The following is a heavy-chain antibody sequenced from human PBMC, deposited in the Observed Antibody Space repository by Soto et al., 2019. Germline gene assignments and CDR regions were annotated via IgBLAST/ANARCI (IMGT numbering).Heavy chain of an antibody. CDR3: ARAPSVVVPAAQNRHYYYYGMDV. J-gene: IGHJ6*02. Sequence: QVQLQESGPGLVKPSGTLSLTCAVSGGSISSSNWWSWVRQPPGKGLEWIGEIYHSGSTNDNPSLTGRVTISVDKSKNQFSLKLSSVTAADTAVYYCARAPSVVVPAAQNRHYYYYGMDVWGQGTTVTVSS. V-gene: IGHV4-4*02. D-gene: IGHD2-2*01. CDR1: GGSISSSNW. CDR2: IYHSGST.